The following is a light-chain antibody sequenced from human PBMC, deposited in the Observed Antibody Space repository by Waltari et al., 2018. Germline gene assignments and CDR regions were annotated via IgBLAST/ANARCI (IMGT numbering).Light chain of an antibody. CDR3: CSYAVSSTLF. J-gene: IGLJ2*01. Sequence: QSPLTQPASVSASPGQSITISCTGTSRDIGNDNLVTWYQQHSGKVPKLIIYDVTQRPSGVSDRFPGSKSGNPASLTITGLQEDDEADYYCCSYAVSSTLFFGGGTKVTVL. V-gene: IGLV2-23*02. CDR1: SRDIGNDNL. CDR2: DVT.